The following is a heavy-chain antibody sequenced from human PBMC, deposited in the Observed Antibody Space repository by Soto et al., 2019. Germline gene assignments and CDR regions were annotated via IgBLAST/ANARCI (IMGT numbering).Heavy chain of an antibody. Sequence: PSETLSLTCTVSGGSISSGDYYWSWIRQPPVKGLEWIGYIYYSGSTYYNPSLKRRVTISVDTSKNQFPRKPSSVTAEDPAVYSCATLRGYSDSGGPTYYYYYGMDVWGQGTTVTVSS. CDR1: GGSISSGDYY. CDR2: IYYSGST. CDR3: ATLRGYSDSGGPTYYYYYGMDV. J-gene: IGHJ6*02. D-gene: IGHD3-22*01. V-gene: IGHV4-30-4*01.